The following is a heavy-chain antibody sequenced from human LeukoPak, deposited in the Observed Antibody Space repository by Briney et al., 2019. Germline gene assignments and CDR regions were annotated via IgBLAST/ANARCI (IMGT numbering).Heavy chain of an antibody. J-gene: IGHJ6*03. D-gene: IGHD3-10*01. V-gene: IGHV4-39*01. CDR1: GGSISSSSYY. Sequence: PSETLSLTCTVSGGSISSSSYYWGWIRQPPGKGLEWIGSIYYSGSTYYNPSLKSRVTISVDTSKNQFSLKLSSVTAADTAVYYCARQRLWFGDPRTLVDMDVWGKGTTVTISS. CDR2: IYYSGST. CDR3: ARQRLWFGDPRTLVDMDV.